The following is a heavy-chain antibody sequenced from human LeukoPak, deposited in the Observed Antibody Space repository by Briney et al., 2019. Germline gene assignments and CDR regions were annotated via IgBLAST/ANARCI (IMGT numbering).Heavy chain of an antibody. J-gene: IGHJ5*02. Sequence: SETLSLTCTVSGGSISSYYWSWIRQPAGKGLEWIGRIYTSGSTNYNPSLKSRVTISVDTSKNQFSLKLSSVTAADTAVYYCAREGDITMVRGERTLGWFDPWGQGTLVTVSS. CDR3: AREGDITMVRGERTLGWFDP. CDR1: GGSISSYY. CDR2: IYTSGST. D-gene: IGHD3-10*01. V-gene: IGHV4-4*07.